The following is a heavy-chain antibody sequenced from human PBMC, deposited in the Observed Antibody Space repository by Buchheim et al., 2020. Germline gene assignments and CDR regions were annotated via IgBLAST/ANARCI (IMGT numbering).Heavy chain of an antibody. J-gene: IGHJ4*02. CDR3: ARDEAYYYDSSGYSMIDY. CDR2: ISYDGSNK. V-gene: IGHV3-30*04. CDR1: GFTFSSYA. Sequence: QVQLVESGGGVVQPGRSLRLSCAASGFTFSSYAMHWVRQAPGKGLEWVAVISYDGSNKYYAVSVKGRFTISRANSKNTLYLQMNSLRAEDTAVYYCARDEAYYYDSSGYSMIDYWGQGTL. D-gene: IGHD3-22*01.